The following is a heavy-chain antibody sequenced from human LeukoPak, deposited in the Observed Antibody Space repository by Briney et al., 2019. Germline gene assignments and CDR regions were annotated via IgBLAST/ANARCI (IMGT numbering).Heavy chain of an antibody. CDR1: GFTFSSYA. Sequence: GRSLRLSCAASGFTFSSYAMHWVRQAPGKGLEWVAVISYDGTDKYYADSVKGRFTISRDNSKNTLYLQMNSLRAEGTAVYYCARDQASGSALDYWGQGTLVTVSS. V-gene: IGHV3-30*04. J-gene: IGHJ4*02. D-gene: IGHD3-10*01. CDR3: ARDQASGSALDY. CDR2: ISYDGTDK.